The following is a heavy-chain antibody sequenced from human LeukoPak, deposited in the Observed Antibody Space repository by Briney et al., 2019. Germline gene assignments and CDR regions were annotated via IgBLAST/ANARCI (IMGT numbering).Heavy chain of an antibody. CDR3: ARVPWNDAYFDN. J-gene: IGHJ4*02. CDR1: GFTFSNCW. D-gene: IGHD1-1*01. CDR2: IKQDGSEE. V-gene: IGHV3-7*05. Sequence: GGSLRLSCTASGFTFSNCWMSWVRQPPGKGLEWVAIIKQDGSEEHYVDSVKGRFTISRDNTKNSLFLQMNSLRGEDTAICYCARVPWNDAYFDNWGQGTLVTVSP.